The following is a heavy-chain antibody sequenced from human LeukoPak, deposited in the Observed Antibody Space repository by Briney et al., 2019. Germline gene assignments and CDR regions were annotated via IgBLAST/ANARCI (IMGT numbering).Heavy chain of an antibody. CDR3: AKVGWDY. CDR2: ISSSSSYI. V-gene: IGHV3-21*01. CDR1: GFTFSSYS. J-gene: IGHJ4*02. Sequence: GGSLRLSCAASGFTFSSYSMNWVRQAPGKGLEWVSSISSSSSYIYYADSVKGRFTISRDNSKNTLSLQMNSLRAEDTAVYYCAKVGWDYWGQGTLVTVSS. D-gene: IGHD2-2*03.